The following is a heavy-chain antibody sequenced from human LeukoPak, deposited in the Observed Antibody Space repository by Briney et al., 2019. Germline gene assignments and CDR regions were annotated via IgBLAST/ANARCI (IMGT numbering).Heavy chain of an antibody. Sequence: PSETLSLTCAVSGGSISSNSYYWGWIRQPPGKGLEWIGSIYYSGRTYYNPSLKSRVTISVDTSKNQFSLKLSSVTAADTAVYYCARDEGIAKNFDPWGQGTLVTVSS. D-gene: IGHD6-13*01. J-gene: IGHJ5*02. V-gene: IGHV4-39*02. CDR1: GGSISSNSYY. CDR3: ARDEGIAKNFDP. CDR2: IYYSGRT.